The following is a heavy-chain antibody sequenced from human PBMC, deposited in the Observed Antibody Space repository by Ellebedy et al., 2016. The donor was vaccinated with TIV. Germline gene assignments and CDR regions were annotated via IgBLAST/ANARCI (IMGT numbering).Heavy chain of an antibody. J-gene: IGHJ6*02. CDR3: ARDNYDRGGYYVDSVPFSYYGMDV. D-gene: IGHD3-22*01. CDR1: GYNFTSYD. V-gene: IGHV1-8*01. CDR2: MNPNSGNT. Sequence: AASVKVSCKASGYNFTSYDINWVRQATGQGLEWMGWMNPNSGNTGYAQKFQGRVTMTRDTSTSTVYMEMSSLRTEDTAVYYCARDNYDRGGYYVDSVPFSYYGMDVWGQGTTVTVSS.